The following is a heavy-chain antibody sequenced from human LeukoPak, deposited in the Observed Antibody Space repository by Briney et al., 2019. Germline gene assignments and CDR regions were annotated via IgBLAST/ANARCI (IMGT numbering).Heavy chain of an antibody. D-gene: IGHD7-27*01. V-gene: IGHV2-70*01. Sequence: SGPTLVNPTQTLTLTCTFSGFSLSASGMCVSWIRQPPGKALEWLALIDWDDDKYYSTSLKTRLTIPKDTSKNQVVLTMTNMDPVDTATYFCARALGIGASSAVYYGLDVWGRGTTVTVSS. CDR2: IDWDDDK. J-gene: IGHJ6*02. CDR3: ARALGIGASSAVYYGLDV. CDR1: GFSLSASGMC.